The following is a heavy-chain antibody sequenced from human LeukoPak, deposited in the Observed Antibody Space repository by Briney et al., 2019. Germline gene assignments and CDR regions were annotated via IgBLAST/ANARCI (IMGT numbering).Heavy chain of an antibody. V-gene: IGHV4-59*11. Sequence: SETLSLTCSVSGASISSHYCKWIRQSPGKGLEWIGYIYSSGSTQYSPSVKSRVTISMNTSKHQFSLRLTSVTAADTAVYYCASSTTLQQVDYWGQGTQVTVSS. J-gene: IGHJ4*02. D-gene: IGHD5/OR15-5a*01. CDR3: ASSTTLQQVDY. CDR1: GASISSHY. CDR2: IYSSGST.